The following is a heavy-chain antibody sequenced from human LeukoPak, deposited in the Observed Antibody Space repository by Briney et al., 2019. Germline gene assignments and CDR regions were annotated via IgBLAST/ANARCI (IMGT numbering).Heavy chain of an antibody. CDR2: ISGSGGST. Sequence: GGSLRLSCAASGFTSSSYAMSWVRQAPGKGLEWVSAISGSGGSTYYADSVKGRFTISRDNSKNTLYLQMNSLRAEDTAVYYCATPKGAGVAAPLDYWGQGTLVTVSS. V-gene: IGHV3-23*01. CDR3: ATPKGAGVAAPLDY. CDR1: GFTSSSYA. J-gene: IGHJ4*02. D-gene: IGHD2-15*01.